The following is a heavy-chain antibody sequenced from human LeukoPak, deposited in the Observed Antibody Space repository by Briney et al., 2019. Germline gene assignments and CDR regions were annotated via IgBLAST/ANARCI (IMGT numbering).Heavy chain of an antibody. D-gene: IGHD1-26*01. CDR1: GYIFTGYY. Sequence: GASVKVSCKASGYIFTGYYMHWVRQAPGQGLEWMGWINPNSGGTSYAQKFQGRVTMTRDTSISAAYMELSRLRSDDTAVYYCARDRNSGTYYEYAFDTWGQGTMVTVSS. V-gene: IGHV1-2*02. CDR2: INPNSGGT. CDR3: ARDRNSGTYYEYAFDT. J-gene: IGHJ3*02.